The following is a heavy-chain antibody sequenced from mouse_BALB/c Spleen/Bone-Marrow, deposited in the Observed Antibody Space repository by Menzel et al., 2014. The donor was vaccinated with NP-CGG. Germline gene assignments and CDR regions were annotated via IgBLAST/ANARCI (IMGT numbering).Heavy chain of an antibody. CDR2: IWSGGST. D-gene: IGHD2-14*01. CDR1: GFPLTSYG. Sequence: QVQLQQSGPGLVQPSQSLSITCTVPGFPLTSYGVHWVRQSPGKGLEWLGVIWSGGSTDYNAAFISRLSISKDSSRSQVFFKMNSLQANDTAIYYCARNGGAYYRYYYAMDYWGQGTSVTVSS. V-gene: IGHV2-2*02. J-gene: IGHJ4*01. CDR3: ARNGGAYYRYYYAMDY.